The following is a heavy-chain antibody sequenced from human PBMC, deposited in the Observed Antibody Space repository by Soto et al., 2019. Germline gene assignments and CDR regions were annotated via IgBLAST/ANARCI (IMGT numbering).Heavy chain of an antibody. CDR3: ATNLLPQYHYGDFSFDY. D-gene: IGHD4-17*01. Sequence: QVQLVQSGAEVNKPGASVKVSCKASGYTFTGYYMHWVRQAPGQGLEWMGWINPNSGGTNYAQKFQGWVTMTRDTSISTAYMELSRLSSDDTAVYYCATNLLPQYHYGDFSFDYWGQGTLVTVSS. CDR1: GYTFTGYY. V-gene: IGHV1-2*04. CDR2: INPNSGGT. J-gene: IGHJ4*02.